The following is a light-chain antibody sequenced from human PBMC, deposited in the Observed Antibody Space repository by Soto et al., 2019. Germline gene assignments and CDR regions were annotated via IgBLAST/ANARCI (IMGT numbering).Light chain of an antibody. CDR3: MQGLQSPPT. CDR1: QSLLHSNGYNY. Sequence: DIVMTQSPLSLPVTPGEPASISCRSSQSLLHSNGYNYLDWYLQKPGQSPQLLIYWGSNRASGVPDRVSGSGSGTDFTLKINRVEAEDVVVYFGMQGLQSPPTFGQGTKVVIK. V-gene: IGKV2-28*01. J-gene: IGKJ1*01. CDR2: WGS.